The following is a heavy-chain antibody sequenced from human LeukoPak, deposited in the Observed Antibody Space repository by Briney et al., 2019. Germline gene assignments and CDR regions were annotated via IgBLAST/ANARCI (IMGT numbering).Heavy chain of an antibody. J-gene: IGHJ5*02. Sequence: GGSLRLSWAASGFTFSSYSINWVRQAAGKGLGWVSSIISSSSYIYYADSVKGRFTISRDNAKNSLYLQMNSVRGDDTAVYYCARDFAYYDILTGYSVNWFDPWGQGTPVTVPS. CDR3: ARDFAYYDILTGYSVNWFDP. CDR2: IISSSSYI. CDR1: GFTFSSYS. D-gene: IGHD3-9*01. V-gene: IGHV3-21*01.